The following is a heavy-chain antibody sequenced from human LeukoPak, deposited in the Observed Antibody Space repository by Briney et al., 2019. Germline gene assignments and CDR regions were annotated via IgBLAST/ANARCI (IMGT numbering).Heavy chain of an antibody. J-gene: IGHJ6*03. CDR1: GFTFSNYG. V-gene: IGHV3-23*01. CDR2: ISGSGGER. Sequence: GGSLRLSCAASGFTFSNYGMSWVRQAPGKGLQWVSGISGSGGERYYTESVKGRFTISRDNSKNTLYLQMNSLRAEDTAVYYCARDRLRGTSNYMDVWGKGTTVTVSS. D-gene: IGHD3-16*01. CDR3: ARDRLRGTSNYMDV.